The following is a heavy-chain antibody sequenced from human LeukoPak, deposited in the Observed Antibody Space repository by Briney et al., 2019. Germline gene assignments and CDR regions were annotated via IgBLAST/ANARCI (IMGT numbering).Heavy chain of an antibody. V-gene: IGHV4-39*01. CDR3: ARHGSTDYFDY. J-gene: IGHJ4*02. CDR2: IYYSGST. CDR1: GGSISSTTSY. D-gene: IGHD2-2*03. Sequence: PSETLPLTCAVSGGSISSTTSYWGWIRQPPGKGLEWIGRIYYSGSTFYNPSLKSRVTISVDTSKNQLSLRLSSVTAADTAVYYCARHGSTDYFDYWGQGTLVTVSS.